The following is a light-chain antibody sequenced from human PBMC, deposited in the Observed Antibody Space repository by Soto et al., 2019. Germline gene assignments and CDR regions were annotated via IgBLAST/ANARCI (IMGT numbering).Light chain of an antibody. Sequence: QSVLTQPPSVSGAPGQRVTISCTGSSSNIGSGYDVHWYQQIPGTAPKLLIYGDNNRPSGVPDRFSGSRSGTSASLAITGLQAEDEADYYCSSYAGSNNFAVFGGGTKLTVL. CDR1: SSNIGSGYD. J-gene: IGLJ2*01. CDR2: GDN. V-gene: IGLV1-40*01. CDR3: SSYAGSNNFAV.